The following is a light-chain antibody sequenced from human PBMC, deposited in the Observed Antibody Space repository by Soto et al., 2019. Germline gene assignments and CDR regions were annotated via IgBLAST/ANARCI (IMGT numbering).Light chain of an antibody. Sequence: QAVVTQPPSASGTPGQRVTISCSGSSSNIGSNYVYWYQQLPGTAPKLLIYRNNQRPSGVPDRFSGSKSGTSASLAISGLRSEDEADYYCAAHVVFGGGTKLTVL. CDR2: RNN. CDR1: SSNIGSNY. J-gene: IGLJ2*01. V-gene: IGLV1-47*01. CDR3: AAHVV.